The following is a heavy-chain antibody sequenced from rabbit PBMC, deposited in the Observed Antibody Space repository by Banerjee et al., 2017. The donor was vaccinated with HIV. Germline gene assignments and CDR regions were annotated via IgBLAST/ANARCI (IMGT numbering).Heavy chain of an antibody. V-gene: IGHV1S43*01. CDR2: IYNGDGNT. CDR1: GIDFSSYYY. Sequence: QQQLEESGGGLVKPGGTLTLTCKASGIDFSSYYYMCWVRQAPGKGLELIACIYNGDGNTWYASWAKGRFTISKTSSTTVTLQMTSLTAADTATYFCASNAGYADYGYAVFKLWGPGTLVTVS. J-gene: IGHJ4*01. D-gene: IGHD6-1*01. CDR3: ASNAGYADYGYAVFKL.